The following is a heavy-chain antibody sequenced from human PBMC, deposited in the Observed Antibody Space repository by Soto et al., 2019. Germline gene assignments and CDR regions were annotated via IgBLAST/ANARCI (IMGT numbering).Heavy chain of an antibody. CDR3: ARIPRYSFPTSDDLDS. CDR2: ITPIYPTT. Sequence: QVQLVQSGAEVRKPGSSVQVSCKASGGTFYTHTFSWVRQAPGQGLEWMGSITPIYPTTNYAEKFQGRLTVTADGSTSTAYMELSSLTSDDTAVYYCARIPRYSFPTSDDLDSWGQGTLVTVSS. D-gene: IGHD5-18*01. CDR1: GGTFYTHT. V-gene: IGHV1-69*15. J-gene: IGHJ4*02.